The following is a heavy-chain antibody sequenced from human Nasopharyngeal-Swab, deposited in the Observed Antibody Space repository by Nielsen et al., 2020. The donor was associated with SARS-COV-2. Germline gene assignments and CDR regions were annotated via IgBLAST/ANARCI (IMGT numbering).Heavy chain of an antibody. V-gene: IGHV3-21*01. Sequence: GGSLRLSCAASGFTFSSYSMNWVRQAPGKGLEWVSSISISSSYIYYADSVKGRFTISRDDAKNSLYLQMNSLRAEDTAVYYCARGCVLTGPSCYYYGMDVWGQGTTVTVSS. J-gene: IGHJ6*02. D-gene: IGHD3-9*01. CDR3: ARGCVLTGPSCYYYGMDV. CDR2: ISISSSYI. CDR1: GFTFSSYS.